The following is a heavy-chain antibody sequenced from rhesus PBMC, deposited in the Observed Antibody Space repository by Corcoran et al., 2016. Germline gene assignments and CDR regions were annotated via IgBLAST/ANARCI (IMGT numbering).Heavy chain of an antibody. V-gene: IGHV4-99*01. D-gene: IGHD3-28*01. J-gene: IGHJ4*01. CDR3: ARRPYYYDSGYFY. Sequence: QVQLQESGPGLVKPSETLSLTCAVSGYSISSGYYWGWIRQPPGTGLEYIGYISGSSGSTYYNPSLKSRVTISKDTSKNQFSLKLSSVTAADTAVYYCARRPYYYDSGYFYWGQGVLVTVSS. CDR1: GYSISSGYY. CDR2: ISGSSGST.